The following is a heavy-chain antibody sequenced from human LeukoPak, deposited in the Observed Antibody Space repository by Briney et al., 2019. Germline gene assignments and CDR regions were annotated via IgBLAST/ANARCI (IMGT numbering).Heavy chain of an antibody. CDR3: AKDLGRYRNNYFDY. CDR2: ISSRSSTI. Sequence: PGGSLRLSCAASGFTFSDYEMNWVRQVPGKGLEWVSYISSRSSTIYYADSVKGRFTISRDNAKNSLFLQMSSLRAEDTAVYYCAKDLGRYRNNYFDYWGQGTLVTVSS. CDR1: GFTFSDYE. D-gene: IGHD1-26*01. V-gene: IGHV3-48*03. J-gene: IGHJ4*02.